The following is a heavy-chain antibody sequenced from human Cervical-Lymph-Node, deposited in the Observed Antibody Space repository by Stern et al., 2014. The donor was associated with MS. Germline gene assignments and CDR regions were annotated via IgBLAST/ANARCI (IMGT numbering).Heavy chain of an antibody. CDR2: VNWNGATT. V-gene: IGHV3-20*04. J-gene: IGHJ2*01. Sequence: EVQLVESGGDVVRPGGSLRLSCVASGFTFDDYGMGWVRQAPGKGLEGGSGVNWNGATTGYTDSMKGRFTVSRDNAKNSLYLQMHSLRAEDTAFYYCARRAAAVTYWYFDLWGRGTLVTVSS. CDR1: GFTFDDYG. D-gene: IGHD6-13*01. CDR3: ARRAAAVTYWYFDL.